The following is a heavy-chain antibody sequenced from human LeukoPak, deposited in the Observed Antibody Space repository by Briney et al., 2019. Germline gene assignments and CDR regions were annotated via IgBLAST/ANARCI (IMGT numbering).Heavy chain of an antibody. D-gene: IGHD2-15*01. Sequence: SVKVSCKASGGTFSSYAISWVRQAPGQGLEWMGRIIPIFKTTNYAQKFLGRATITTDESTSTAYMELSSLGSEDTAVYYCARGLGYCSGGRCYPWGEGAFDIWGQGTVVTVSS. V-gene: IGHV1-69*05. J-gene: IGHJ3*02. CDR1: GGTFSSYA. CDR2: IIPIFKTT. CDR3: ARGLGYCSGGRCYPWGEGAFDI.